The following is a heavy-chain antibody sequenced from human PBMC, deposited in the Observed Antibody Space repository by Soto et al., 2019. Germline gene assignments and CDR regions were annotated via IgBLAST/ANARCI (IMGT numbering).Heavy chain of an antibody. Sequence: GGSLRLSCAASGFTFSSYGMHWVRQAPGKGLEWVAVISYDGSNKYYADSVKGRFTISRDNSKNTLYLQMNSLRAEDTAVYYCAKDKRGYGDYYYYYGMDVWGQGPTVTVSS. CDR3: AKDKRGYGDYYYYYGMDV. CDR2: ISYDGSNK. J-gene: IGHJ6*02. D-gene: IGHD4-17*01. CDR1: GFTFSSYG. V-gene: IGHV3-30*18.